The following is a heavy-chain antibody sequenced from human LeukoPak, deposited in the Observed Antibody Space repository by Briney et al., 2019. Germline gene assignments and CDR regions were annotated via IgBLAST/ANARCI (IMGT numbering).Heavy chain of an antibody. CDR3: GKTTGGYRSGQKPAWPVDY. V-gene: IGHV3-23*01. Sequence: GGSLRLSCEASGFTFGSHAMYWVRQAPGKGLEWVAGIFGSGGSPHYADPVKGRFTISRDNSRNTVYLQINSLRAEDTADYYCGKTTGGYRSGQKPAWPVDYWGQGTLVTVSS. CDR1: GFTFGSHA. CDR2: IFGSGGSP. J-gene: IGHJ4*02. D-gene: IGHD5-18*01.